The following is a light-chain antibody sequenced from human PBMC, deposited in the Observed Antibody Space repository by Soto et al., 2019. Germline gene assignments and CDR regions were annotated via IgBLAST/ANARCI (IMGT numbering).Light chain of an antibody. CDR1: QTISSW. V-gene: IGKV1-5*03. CDR2: KAS. J-gene: IGKJ1*01. Sequence: DIQMTQSPSTLSGSVGDRVTITCRASQTISSWLAWYQQKPGKAPKLLIYKASTLKSGVPSRFSGSGSGTEFTLTISSLQSDDFATYYCQQYDNYLTFGRGTKVDI. CDR3: QQYDNYLT.